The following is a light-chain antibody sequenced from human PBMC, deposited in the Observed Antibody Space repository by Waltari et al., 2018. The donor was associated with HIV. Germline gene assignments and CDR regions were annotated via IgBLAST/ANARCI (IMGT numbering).Light chain of an antibody. CDR3: SAWDISLNAWV. Sequence: QAGLTQPPSVSKALRQTATLTCTGNINNVAFQRAAWLQQHQCHPPKLLSYRNNTRPSGIAERLSASRSGDTTSLTITRLQPEDEAYYYCSAWDISLNAWVFGGGTKLTVL. J-gene: IGLJ3*02. V-gene: IGLV10-54*01. CDR2: RNN. CDR1: INNVAFQR.